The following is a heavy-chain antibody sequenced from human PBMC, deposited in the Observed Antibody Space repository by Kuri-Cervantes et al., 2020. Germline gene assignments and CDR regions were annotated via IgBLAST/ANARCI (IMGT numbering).Heavy chain of an antibody. CDR1: EFTVRSNF. CDR3: ARDPRGSAGRYGPEIGGMDV. J-gene: IGHJ6*02. CDR2: LYSDGST. D-gene: IGHD3-10*01. V-gene: IGHV3-66*01. Sequence: LSLTCAASEFTVRSNFMSWGRQAPGKGREWVSVLYSDGSTYYADSVQGRFTISRDSSKNTLYLQMNSLRAEDTAVYYCARDPRGSAGRYGPEIGGMDVWGQGTTVTVSS.